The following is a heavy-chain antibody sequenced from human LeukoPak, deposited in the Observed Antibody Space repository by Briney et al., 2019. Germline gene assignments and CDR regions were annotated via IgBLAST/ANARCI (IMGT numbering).Heavy chain of an antibody. J-gene: IGHJ4*02. D-gene: IGHD3-10*01. Sequence: GGSLRLXCAASGFTFSSYEMKWVRQAPGKGLEWVSYISSSGSTIYYADSVKGRFTISRDNAKNSLYLQMNSLRAEDTAVYYCARVREDTGGDYWGQGTLVTVSS. V-gene: IGHV3-48*03. CDR3: ARVREDTGGDY. CDR2: ISSSGSTI. CDR1: GFTFSSYE.